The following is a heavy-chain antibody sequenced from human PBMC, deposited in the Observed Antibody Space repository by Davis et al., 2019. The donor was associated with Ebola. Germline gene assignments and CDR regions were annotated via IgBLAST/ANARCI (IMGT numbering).Heavy chain of an antibody. V-gene: IGHV4-59*01. D-gene: IGHD3-16*02. Sequence: SETLSLTCTLSGGSISSYYWSWIRQPPGKGLEWIGYIYYSGSTNYNPSLKSRVTISVDTSKNQFSLKLSSVTAADTAVYYCARDQTSYYDYIWGSYPTSSNWVDPWGQGTLVTVSS. J-gene: IGHJ5*02. CDR2: IYYSGST. CDR1: GGSISSYY. CDR3: ARDQTSYYDYIWGSYPTSSNWVDP.